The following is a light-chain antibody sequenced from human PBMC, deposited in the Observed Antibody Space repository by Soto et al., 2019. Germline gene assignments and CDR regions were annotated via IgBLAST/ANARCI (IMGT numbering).Light chain of an antibody. CDR2: AAF. CDR1: EKINKW. V-gene: IGKV1-5*01. J-gene: IGKJ1*01. Sequence: DIQMTQSPSTLSASVGDRVTITCRASEKINKWLAWYQQKPGKAPKLLISAAFNLQSGVPSRFSGSGAGTEFTLTLSSLQPEDFATYHCQQLNTYPWTFGQGTKVDI. CDR3: QQLNTYPWT.